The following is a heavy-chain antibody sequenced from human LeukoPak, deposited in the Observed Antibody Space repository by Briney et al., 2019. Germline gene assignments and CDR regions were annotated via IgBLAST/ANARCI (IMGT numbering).Heavy chain of an antibody. V-gene: IGHV1-8*01. D-gene: IGHD3-10*01. CDR3: ARRGLHLAGGGFDS. CDR2: MNPNSGNT. CDR1: GYTFTSYD. Sequence: ASVKVSCKASGYTFTSYDINWVRQATGQGLEWMGWMNPNSGNTGYAQKFQGRVTMTRNTSISTAYMELSSLRSEDTAVYYCARRGLHLAGGGFDSWGQGSLVTVSS. J-gene: IGHJ4*02.